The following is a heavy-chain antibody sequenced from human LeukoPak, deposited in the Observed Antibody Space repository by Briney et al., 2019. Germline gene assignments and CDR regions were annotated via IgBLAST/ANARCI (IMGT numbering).Heavy chain of an antibody. D-gene: IGHD3-22*01. J-gene: IGHJ4*02. CDR3: ARDSHDTSGYPGY. V-gene: IGHV1-46*01. Sequence: ASVKVSCKASGYTFTSYYMHWLRRAPGQGLEWMGIINPSGGSTSYAPKFQGRVTMTRDTSTSTVYMDLSSLRSEDTAVYYCARDSHDTSGYPGYWGQGTLVTVSS. CDR2: INPSGGST. CDR1: GYTFTSYY.